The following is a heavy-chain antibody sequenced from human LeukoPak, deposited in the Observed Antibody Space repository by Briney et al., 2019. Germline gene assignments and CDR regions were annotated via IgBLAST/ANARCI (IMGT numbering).Heavy chain of an antibody. V-gene: IGHV3-30*02. CDR2: IRYDGSNK. D-gene: IGHD4-11*01. J-gene: IGHJ4*02. Sequence: GGSLRLSCAASGFTFSGCGMHWVRQAPGKGLEWVAFIRYDGSNKYYADSVKGRFTISRDNSKNTLYLQMNSLRAEDTAVYYCARGGSNYHLYFDYWGQGTLVTVSS. CDR3: ARGGSNYHLYFDY. CDR1: GFTFSGCG.